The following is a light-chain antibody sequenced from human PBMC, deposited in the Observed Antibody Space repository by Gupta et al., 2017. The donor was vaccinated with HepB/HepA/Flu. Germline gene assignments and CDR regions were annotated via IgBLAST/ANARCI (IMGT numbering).Light chain of an antibody. Sequence: DIQMTQSPSSLSASVGDRVTITCRASQSISSYLNWYQQKPGKAPKLLIYAASSLQSGVPSRFSGSGSGTDFTLTISRLQPEDFATYYCQHSDSTSFTFGQGTQMEIK. V-gene: IGKV1-39*01. CDR2: AAS. CDR1: QSISSY. J-gene: IGKJ5*01. CDR3: QHSDSTSFT.